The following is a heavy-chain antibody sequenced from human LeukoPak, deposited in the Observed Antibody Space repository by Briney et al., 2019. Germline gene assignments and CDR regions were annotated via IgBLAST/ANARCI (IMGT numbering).Heavy chain of an antibody. CDR2: ISYDGSNK. V-gene: IGHV3-30*01. CDR3: ARDRSIDY. Sequence: PGGSLRLSCAASGITLSSYAMHWVRQAPGKGLEWVAVISYDGSNKYYADSVKGRFTISRDNSKNTLYLQMNSLRAEDTAVYYCARDRSIDYWGQGTLVTVSS. J-gene: IGHJ4*02. D-gene: IGHD5/OR15-5a*01. CDR1: GITLSSYA.